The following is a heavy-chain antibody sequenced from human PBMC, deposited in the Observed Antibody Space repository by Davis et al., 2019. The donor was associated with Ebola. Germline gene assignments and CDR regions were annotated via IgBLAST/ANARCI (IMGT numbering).Heavy chain of an antibody. CDR1: GFTFSSYW. D-gene: IGHD3-22*01. CDR2: IKQDGSEK. V-gene: IGHV3-7*01. J-gene: IGHJ6*02. Sequence: GESLKISCAASGFTFSSYWMSWVRQAPGKGLEWVANIKQDGSEKYYVDSVKGRFTISRDNAKNSLYLQMNSLRAEDTAVYYCARGGDYYDSSGSYYGMDVWGQGTTVTVSS. CDR3: ARGGDYYDSSGSYYGMDV.